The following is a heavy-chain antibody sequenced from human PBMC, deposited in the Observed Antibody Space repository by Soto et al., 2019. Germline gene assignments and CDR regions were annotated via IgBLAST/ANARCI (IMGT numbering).Heavy chain of an antibody. CDR3: AKVRSSGWGYYYGMDV. D-gene: IGHD6-19*01. J-gene: IGHJ6*02. Sequence: EVQLVESGGGLVQPGRSLRLSCAASGFTFDDYAMHWVRQAPGKGLESVSGISWNSGSIGYADSVKGRFTISRDNAKNSLYLQMNSLRAEDTALYYCAKVRSSGWGYYYGMDVWGQGTTVTVSS. CDR2: ISWNSGSI. CDR1: GFTFDDYA. V-gene: IGHV3-9*01.